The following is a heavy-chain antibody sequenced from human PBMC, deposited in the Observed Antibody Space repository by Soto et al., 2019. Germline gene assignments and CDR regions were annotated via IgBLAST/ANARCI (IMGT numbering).Heavy chain of an antibody. CDR2: IYYSGST. CDR3: ASMIIVATITLDY. Sequence: SETLSLTCTVSGGSISSGGYYWSWIRQHPGKGLEWIGDIYYSGSTYYNPSLNSRVTISVDTSKNQFSLKLSSVTAADTAVYYCASMIIVATITLDYWGQGTLVTVSS. CDR1: GGSISSGGYY. D-gene: IGHD5-12*01. J-gene: IGHJ4*02. V-gene: IGHV4-31*03.